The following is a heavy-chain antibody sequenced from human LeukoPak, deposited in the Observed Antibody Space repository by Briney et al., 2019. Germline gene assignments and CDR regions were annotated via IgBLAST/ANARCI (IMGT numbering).Heavy chain of an antibody. Sequence: ASVNVSCKASGYTFTSTHMHWVRQAPGQGLEWMGIINPRDGRTTYAQKIQGRATMTTDTSTNTVYMEVSSLTSEDTALYYCARDLAGGWTYDYWGQGTPVTVSS. CDR3: ARDLAGGWTYDY. J-gene: IGHJ4*02. D-gene: IGHD6-19*01. V-gene: IGHV1-46*01. CDR2: INPRDGRT. CDR1: GYTFTSTH.